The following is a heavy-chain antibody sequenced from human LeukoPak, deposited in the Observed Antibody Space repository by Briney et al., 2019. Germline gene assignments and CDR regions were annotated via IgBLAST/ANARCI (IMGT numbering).Heavy chain of an antibody. D-gene: IGHD3-10*01. V-gene: IGHV3-23*01. J-gene: IGHJ4*02. CDR1: GVTLSNYA. CDR2: ISGSGGST. CDR3: AKFGSGSFGY. Sequence: GGSLRLSCVASGVTLSNYAMSWVRQAPGKGLEWVSAISGSGGSTYYADSVKGRFTISRDNSKNTLYLQMNSLRAEDTAVYYCAKFGSGSFGYWGQGTLVTVSS.